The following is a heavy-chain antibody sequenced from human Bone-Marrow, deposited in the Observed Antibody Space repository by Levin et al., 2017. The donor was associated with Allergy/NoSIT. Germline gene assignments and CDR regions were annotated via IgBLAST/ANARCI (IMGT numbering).Heavy chain of an antibody. CDR3: ARAPYHDVWSGYWAFDS. Sequence: SETLSLTCTVSGGSVSSSSYYWSWIRQPPGKGLEWIGYVNYSGSTNYKASLKSRVTISEDTSKNQFSPRLSSVTAADTAVYFCARAPYHDVWSGYWAFDSWGQGALVTVSS. V-gene: IGHV4-61*01. CDR2: VNYSGST. J-gene: IGHJ4*02. D-gene: IGHD3-3*01. CDR1: GGSVSSSSYY.